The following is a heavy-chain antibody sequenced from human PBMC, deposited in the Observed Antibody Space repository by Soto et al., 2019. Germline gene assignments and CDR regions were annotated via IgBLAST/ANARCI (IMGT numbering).Heavy chain of an antibody. Sequence: QVQLQQWGAGLLKPSETLSLTCAVYGGSFSGYYWSWIRQPPGKGLEWIGEINHSGSTNYNPSLKIRVIRSEDTAKNQYSLKLSSVTAADTAVYYGARGGIVVVVAARMNWFDPWGQGTLVTVSS. D-gene: IGHD2-15*01. CDR3: ARGGIVVVVAARMNWFDP. CDR2: INHSGST. J-gene: IGHJ5*02. CDR1: GGSFSGYY. V-gene: IGHV4-34*01.